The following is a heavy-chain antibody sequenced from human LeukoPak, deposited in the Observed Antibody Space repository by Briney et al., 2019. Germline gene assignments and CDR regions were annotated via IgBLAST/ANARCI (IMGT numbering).Heavy chain of an antibody. Sequence: GASVKVSCKASGYTFTGYYMHWVRQAPGQGLEWMGWINPNSGGTKYAQKFQGRVTMTRDTSISTAYMELSRLRSDDTAVYYCARDRYYDYVWGSMGHYFDYWGQGTLVTVSS. V-gene: IGHV1-2*02. CDR3: ARDRYYDYVWGSMGHYFDY. CDR2: INPNSGGT. D-gene: IGHD3-16*01. CDR1: GYTFTGYY. J-gene: IGHJ4*02.